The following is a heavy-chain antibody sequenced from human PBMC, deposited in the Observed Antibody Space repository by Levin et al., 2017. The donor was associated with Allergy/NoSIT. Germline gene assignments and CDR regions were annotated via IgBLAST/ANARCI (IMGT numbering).Heavy chain of an antibody. J-gene: IGHJ6*02. CDR2: ISSSSTI. CDR1: GFTFNTYS. Sequence: GESLKISCAASGFTFNTYSMNWVRQAPGKGLEWVSYISSSSTIYYADSVKGRFTISRDNAKNSLSLQMNSLTAEDTAVYYCARDHAFGNWNYRGHYYYYGMDVWGQGTTVTVSS. CDR3: ARDHAFGNWNYRGHYYYYGMDV. V-gene: IGHV3-48*01. D-gene: IGHD1-7*01.